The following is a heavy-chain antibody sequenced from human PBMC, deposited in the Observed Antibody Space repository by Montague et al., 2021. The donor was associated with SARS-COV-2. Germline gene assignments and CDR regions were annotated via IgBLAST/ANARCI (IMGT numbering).Heavy chain of an antibody. Sequence: SETLSLTCAVSGSSISSSNWWSWVRQPPGKGLEWIGEIYHTGSTNHNPSLKSRVTISVDKSKNQFSLKLSSVTAADTAVYYCASRGAGWFGSNPERFDYWGQGTLVTVSS. CDR3: ASRGAGWFGSNPERFDY. CDR2: IYHTGST. J-gene: IGHJ4*02. CDR1: GSSISSSNW. D-gene: IGHD3-10*01. V-gene: IGHV4-4*02.